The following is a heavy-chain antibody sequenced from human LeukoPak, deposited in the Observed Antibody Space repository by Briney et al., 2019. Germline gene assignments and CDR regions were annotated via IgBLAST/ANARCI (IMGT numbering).Heavy chain of an antibody. CDR3: ARGRGYSYYFDY. D-gene: IGHD5-18*01. Sequence: PGRSLRLSCAASGFTFSSYAMHWARQAPGKGLEWVAVISYDGSNKYYADSVKGRFTISRDNSKNTLYLQMNSLRAEDTAVYYCARGRGYSYYFDYWGQGTLVTVSS. CDR2: ISYDGSNK. V-gene: IGHV3-30-3*01. CDR1: GFTFSSYA. J-gene: IGHJ4*02.